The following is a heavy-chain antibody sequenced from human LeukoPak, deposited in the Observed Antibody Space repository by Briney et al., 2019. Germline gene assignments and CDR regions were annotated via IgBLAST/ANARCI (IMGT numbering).Heavy chain of an antibody. CDR1: GGSFSGYY. J-gene: IGHJ6*02. CDR2: INHSGST. CDR3: ARETISTPLRFLGPPHYYYGMDV. V-gene: IGHV4-34*01. Sequence: SETLSLTCAVYGGSFSGYYWSWIRQPPGKGLEWLGEINHSGSTNYNPSLKSRVTISVDTSKNQFSLKLSSVTAADTAVYYCARETISTPLRFLGPPHYYYGMDVWGQGTTVTVSS. D-gene: IGHD3-3*01.